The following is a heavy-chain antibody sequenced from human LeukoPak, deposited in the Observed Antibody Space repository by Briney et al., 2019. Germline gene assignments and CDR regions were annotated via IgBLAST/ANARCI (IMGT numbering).Heavy chain of an antibody. CDR2: INQGGNTV. CDR1: GLRFTSYW. J-gene: IGHJ4*02. CDR3: ATTFPYCGDGTCKL. Sequence: PGGSLRLSCAASGLRFTSYWMSWVRQAPGKGLEWVVNINQGGNTVNYVDSVKGRVSISRDNANNALFLQMHSLRFEDTAIYYCATTFPYCGDGTCKLGGQGAQVTVSS. D-gene: IGHD2-15*01. V-gene: IGHV3-7*01.